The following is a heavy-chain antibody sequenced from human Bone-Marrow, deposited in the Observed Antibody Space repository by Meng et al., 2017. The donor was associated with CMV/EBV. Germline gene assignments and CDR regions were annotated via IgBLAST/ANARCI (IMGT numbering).Heavy chain of an antibody. CDR3: ARVPQPSYDFWSGYYEYFDY. V-gene: IGHV3-9*01. CDR1: GFTFDDYA. Sequence: GGSLRLSCAASGFTFDDYAMHWVRQAPGKGLEWVSGISWNSGSIGYADSVKGRFTISRDNAKNSLYLQMNSLRAEDTAVYYCARVPQPSYDFWSGYYEYFDYWGQGTLVTVSS. D-gene: IGHD3-3*01. J-gene: IGHJ4*02. CDR2: ISWNSGSI.